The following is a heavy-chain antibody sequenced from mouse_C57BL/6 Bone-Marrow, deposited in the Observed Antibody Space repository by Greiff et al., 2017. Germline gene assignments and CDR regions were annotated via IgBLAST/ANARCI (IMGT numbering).Heavy chain of an antibody. V-gene: IGHV1-69*01. D-gene: IGHD1-1*01. J-gene: IGHJ2*01. CDR2: IDPSASYT. CDR3: AREGILRSFDY. CDR1: GYTFTSYW. Sequence: QVQLQQPGAELVMPGASVKLSCKASGYTFTSYWMHWVKQRPGQGLEWIGEIDPSASYTKYNQKFKVKSTLTVDKSSSTAYMQLSSLTSEDSAVYYCAREGILRSFDYWGQGTTLTVSS.